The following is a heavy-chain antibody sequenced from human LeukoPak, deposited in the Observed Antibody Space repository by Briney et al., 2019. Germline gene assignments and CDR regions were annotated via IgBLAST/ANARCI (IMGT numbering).Heavy chain of an antibody. Sequence: GGSLRLSCTASGFTFKDYAMYWVRQAPGKGLEWVSGISWNSGTTDYADSVKGRFTISRDNAKNSLYLQMNSLRVEDTAFYYCAKDNRRHYTSGPNPDSLHWGQGALVTVSS. CDR2: ISWNSGTT. CDR1: GFTFKDYA. J-gene: IGHJ4*02. D-gene: IGHD6-19*01. V-gene: IGHV3-9*01. CDR3: AKDNRRHYTSGPNPDSLH.